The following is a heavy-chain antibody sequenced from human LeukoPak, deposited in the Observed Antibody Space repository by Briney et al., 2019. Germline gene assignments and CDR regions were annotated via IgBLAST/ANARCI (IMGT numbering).Heavy chain of an antibody. J-gene: IGHJ4*02. V-gene: IGHV3-23*01. D-gene: IGHD3-22*01. CDR3: AKSYDISRFYPY. CDR2: ISGSGGST. CDR1: GFTFSSYA. Sequence: GGSLRLSCAASGFTFSSYAMSWVRQAPGKGLEWVSAISGSGGSTYYADSVKGRFTISRDNSKNTLYLQMSSLRAEDTAVYYCAKSYDISRFYPYWGQGTLVTVSS.